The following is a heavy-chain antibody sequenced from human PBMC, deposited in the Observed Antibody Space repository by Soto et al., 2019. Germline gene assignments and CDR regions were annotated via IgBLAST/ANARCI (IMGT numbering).Heavy chain of an antibody. V-gene: IGHV1-69*11. CDR2: IIPILGTA. J-gene: IGHJ6*02. CDR1: GGTFSSYA. CDR3: ARDQYSGYVIKLLYFCNMDV. D-gene: IGHD5-12*01. Sequence: QVQLVQSGAEVKEPGSSVKVSCKASGGTFSSYAISWVRQAPGQGLEWMGRIIPILGTANYAQKFQGRVTITADESTSTAYMELSSMRADDTAVYYCARDQYSGYVIKLLYFCNMDVWGQGTTVTVSS.